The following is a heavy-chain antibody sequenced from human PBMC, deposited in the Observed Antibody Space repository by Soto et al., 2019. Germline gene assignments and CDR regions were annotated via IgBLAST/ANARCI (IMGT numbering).Heavy chain of an antibody. J-gene: IGHJ4*02. CDR2: IDYRGST. V-gene: IGHV4-31*03. Sequence: QVQLQESGPGLVKPSQTLFLTCPVSGDSINNGGYYWSWIRQHPGKGLEWIGYIDYRGSTYYNPSLKSRVTLAVDTSKTQFSLKLSSVTAADTAVYVCARGFRDWGQGTLVTVSS. CDR3: ARGFRD. CDR1: GDSINNGGYY.